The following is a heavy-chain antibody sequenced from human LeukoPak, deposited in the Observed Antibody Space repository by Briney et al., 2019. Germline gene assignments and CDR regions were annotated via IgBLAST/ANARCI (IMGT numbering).Heavy chain of an antibody. D-gene: IGHD4-23*01. V-gene: IGHV3-15*01. Sequence: GGSLRLSCAASGFTFSIAWMSWVRQVPGKGLEWVGRIKSQVDGGATHYAAPVKDRFTISRDDSKTTLYLEMNSLKTEDTAVYYCTSQLQRPPRIIDVFDIWGQGTMVTVSS. CDR3: TSQLQRPPRIIDVFDI. J-gene: IGHJ3*02. CDR2: IKSQVDGGAT. CDR1: GFTFSIAW.